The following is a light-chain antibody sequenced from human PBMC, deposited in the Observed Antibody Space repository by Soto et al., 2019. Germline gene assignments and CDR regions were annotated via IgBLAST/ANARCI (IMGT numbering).Light chain of an antibody. CDR2: GAS. CDR1: QSVSTSY. V-gene: IGKV3-20*01. Sequence: EIVLTQSPGTLSLSPGDRATLSCRARQSVSTSYLAWYQQKAGQAPRLLIYGASSRATGSPDRFSGSGSGTDFTLTSSSLEPEGFGVYYCHQYGSSPYTWGQGPKLEIK. J-gene: IGKJ2*01. CDR3: HQYGSSPYT.